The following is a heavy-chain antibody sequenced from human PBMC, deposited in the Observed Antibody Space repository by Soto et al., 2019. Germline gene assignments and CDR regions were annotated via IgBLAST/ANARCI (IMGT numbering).Heavy chain of an antibody. CDR2: IIPIFGTA. CDR1: GGTFSSYA. CDR3: ARGKDIVVVETSFDY. D-gene: IGHD2-15*01. Sequence: SVKVSCKASGGTFSSYAISWVRQAPGQGLEWMGGIIPIFGTANYAQKFQGRVTITADESTSTAYMELSSLRSEDTAVYYCARGKDIVVVETSFDYWGQGTLVTVSS. V-gene: IGHV1-69*13. J-gene: IGHJ4*02.